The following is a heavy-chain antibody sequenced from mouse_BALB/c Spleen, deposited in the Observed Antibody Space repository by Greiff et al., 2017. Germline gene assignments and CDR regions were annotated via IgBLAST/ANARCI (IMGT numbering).Heavy chain of an antibody. CDR1: GFSLTSYG. CDR2: IWAGGST. J-gene: IGHJ1*01. D-gene: IGHD2-3*01. V-gene: IGHV2-9*02. CDR3: ARADGYYWYFDV. Sequence: VMLVESGPGLVAPSQSLSITCTVSGFSLTSYGVHWVRQPPGKGLEWLGVIWAGGSTNYNSALMSRLSISKDNSKSQVFLKMNSLQTDDTAMYYCARADGYYWYFDVWGAGTTVTVSS.